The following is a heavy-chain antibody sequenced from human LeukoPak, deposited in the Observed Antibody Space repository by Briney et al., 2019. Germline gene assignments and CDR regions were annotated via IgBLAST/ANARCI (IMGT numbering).Heavy chain of an antibody. CDR3: ARKAAVAMDLDY. J-gene: IGHJ4*02. Sequence: SGGSLTLSCAASGFTFKSYGMTWVRQVPGKGLEWVSSITGAGSSTKYADSVSGRFTISRDNSKNTLSLQMTGLRAEDTAVYYCARKAAVAMDLDYWGQGTLVTVSS. CDR2: ITGAGSST. V-gene: IGHV3-23*01. D-gene: IGHD5-18*01. CDR1: GFTFKSYG.